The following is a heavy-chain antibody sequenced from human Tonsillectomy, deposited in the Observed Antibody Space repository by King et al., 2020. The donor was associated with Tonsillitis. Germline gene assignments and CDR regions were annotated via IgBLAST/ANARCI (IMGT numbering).Heavy chain of an antibody. V-gene: IGHV4-59*08. D-gene: IGHD6-19*01. CDR1: GGSVSSYY. CDR2: FYFSGSP. J-gene: IGHJ4*02. CDR3: ARLEYSSGYFDY. Sequence: QLQESGPGLVKPSETLSLTCTVSGGSVSSYYWSWIRQPPGKGLEWIGYFYFSGSPKYNPSLKSRVTMSVDTSKNQLSLSLSSVTAADTAVYYCARLEYSSGYFDYWGQGTLVTVSS.